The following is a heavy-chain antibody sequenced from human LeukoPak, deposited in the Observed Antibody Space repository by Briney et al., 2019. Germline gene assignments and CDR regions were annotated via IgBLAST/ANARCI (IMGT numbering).Heavy chain of an antibody. Sequence: GGSVRLSCAASGFTFSSYWMNWVRQAPGQGLEWVAFIRSDGRNKYYADSVKGRLTISRNNTKNMLYLQMNSLRAEDTAVYYCAKLKINYYYYMDVWGKGTTVIVSS. V-gene: IGHV3-30*02. CDR2: IRSDGRNK. J-gene: IGHJ6*03. D-gene: IGHD3-16*01. CDR1: GFTFSSYW. CDR3: AKLKINYYYYMDV.